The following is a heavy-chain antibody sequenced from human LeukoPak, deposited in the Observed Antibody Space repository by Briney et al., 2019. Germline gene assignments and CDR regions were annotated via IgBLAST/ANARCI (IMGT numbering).Heavy chain of an antibody. Sequence: GGSLRLSCAASGFTFSTYGMHWVRQAPGKGLEWVTVIWHDGSHKDYADSVKGRFTISRDNSKNTLYLKMNDLRAEDTAVYFCVRGWGSNVYASAFDVWGQGTMVTVSS. CDR2: IWHDGSHK. J-gene: IGHJ3*01. CDR1: GFTFSTYG. V-gene: IGHV3-33*01. D-gene: IGHD3-16*01. CDR3: VRGWGSNVYASAFDV.